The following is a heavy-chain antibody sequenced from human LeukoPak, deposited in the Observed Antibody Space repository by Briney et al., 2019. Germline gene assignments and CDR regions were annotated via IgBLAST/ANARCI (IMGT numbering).Heavy chain of an antibody. D-gene: IGHD6-19*01. Sequence: ASVKVSCKASGGTLSSYAISWVRQAPGQGLEWMGGIIPIFGTANYAQKFQGRVTITTDESTSTAYMELSSLRSEDTAVYYCARANTPNEGSGWHDKQLWGQGTLVTVSS. CDR3: ARANTPNEGSGWHDKQL. CDR2: IIPIFGTA. CDR1: GGTLSSYA. J-gene: IGHJ4*02. V-gene: IGHV1-69*05.